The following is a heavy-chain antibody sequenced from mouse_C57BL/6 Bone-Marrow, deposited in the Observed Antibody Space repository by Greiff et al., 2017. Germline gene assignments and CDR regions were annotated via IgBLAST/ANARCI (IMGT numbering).Heavy chain of an antibody. Sequence: DVHLVESGGGLVKPGGSLKLSCAASGFTFSSYAMSWVRQTPEKRLEWVATISDGGSYTYYPDNVKGRFTISRDNAKNNLYLQMSHLKSEDTAMYYCARDPHDYGSSYVDWYFDVWGTGTTVTVSS. V-gene: IGHV5-4*01. J-gene: IGHJ1*03. CDR2: ISDGGSYT. D-gene: IGHD1-1*01. CDR3: ARDPHDYGSSYVDWYFDV. CDR1: GFTFSSYA.